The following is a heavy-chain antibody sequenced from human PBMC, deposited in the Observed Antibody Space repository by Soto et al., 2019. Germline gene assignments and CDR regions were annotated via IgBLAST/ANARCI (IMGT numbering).Heavy chain of an antibody. D-gene: IGHD6-13*01. CDR1: GGSISTSNYY. J-gene: IGHJ5*02. Sequence: PSETLSLTCTVSGGSISTSNYYWGWVRQPPGKGLDWIGNIYYSGATYYNPSLKSRVTISVDTSKNQFSLNLASVTAADTAVYYCVRDVPAAGTDWFDPWGQGTLVTVSS. CDR3: VRDVPAAGTDWFDP. V-gene: IGHV4-39*07. CDR2: IYYSGAT.